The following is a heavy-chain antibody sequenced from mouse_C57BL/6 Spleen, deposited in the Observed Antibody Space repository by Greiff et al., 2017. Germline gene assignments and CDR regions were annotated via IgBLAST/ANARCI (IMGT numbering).Heavy chain of an antibody. J-gene: IGHJ2*01. CDR1: GYTFTSYW. V-gene: IGHV1-69*01. Sequence: QVQLQQSGAELVMPGASVKLSCKASGYTFTSYWMHWVKQRPGQGLEWIGEIDPSDSYTNYNQKFKGKSTLTVDKSSSTAYMQLSSLTSEDSAVYYCARRGFITTVVAPFDYWGQGTTLTVSS. CDR2: IDPSDSYT. CDR3: ARRGFITTVVAPFDY. D-gene: IGHD1-1*01.